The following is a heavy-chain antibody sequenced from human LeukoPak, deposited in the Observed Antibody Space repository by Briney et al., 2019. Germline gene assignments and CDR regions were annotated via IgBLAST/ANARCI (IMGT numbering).Heavy chain of an antibody. V-gene: IGHV3-7*03. CDR3: AGIGHDLYQTFDF. J-gene: IGHJ4*01. Sequence: GGSQRLFRTTSGFNLKAYWMGWVRQAPGKGLEWVANIHQHGSKENYLDSAKGRFTISRDNAKSSIYLQMNSLRGEDTAIYYCAGIGHDLYQTFDFRGNGNLITVSS. CDR2: IHQHGSKE. CDR1: GFNLKAYW. D-gene: IGHD2-2*01.